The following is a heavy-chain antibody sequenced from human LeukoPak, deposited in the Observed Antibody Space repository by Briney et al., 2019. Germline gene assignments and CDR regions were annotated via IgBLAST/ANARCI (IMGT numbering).Heavy chain of an antibody. V-gene: IGHV1-2*02. J-gene: IGHJ4*02. D-gene: IGHD5-12*01. Sequence: ASVKVSCKASGYTFTGYDVYWARQAPGQGLEWMGWISPNSGGTNYAQKFQGRVTMTGDTSINTAYMELNRLTSDDTAVYYCARDSAGGYLDYWGQGTLVIVSS. CDR3: ARDSAGGYLDY. CDR2: ISPNSGGT. CDR1: GYTFTGYD.